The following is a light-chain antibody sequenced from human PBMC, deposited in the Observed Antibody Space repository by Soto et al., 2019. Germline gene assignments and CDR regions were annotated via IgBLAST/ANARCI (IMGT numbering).Light chain of an antibody. V-gene: IGKV3-15*01. CDR1: QSVSSY. J-gene: IGKJ1*01. CDR3: HQYNNWPPWS. CDR2: GAS. Sequence: EIVMTQSPATLSVSPGERATLSCRASQSVSSYLDWYQQKPGQAPRLLIYGASTRATGIPARFSGSGSGTAFTITISSLQSEDFAVYYCHQYNNWPPWSFGQGTKVEIK.